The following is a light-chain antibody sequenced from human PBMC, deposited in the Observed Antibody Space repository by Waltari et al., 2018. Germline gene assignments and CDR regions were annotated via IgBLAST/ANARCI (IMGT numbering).Light chain of an antibody. J-gene: IGKJ5*01. CDR1: QSVVRY. CDR3: QQRLNWPPVT. Sequence: EVVLTQSPATLSLSPGERATLPCRASQSVVRYLAWYQQKPGQAPRLLIYDTFFRATGIPARFSGSGSGTDFTLTISSLEPEDFAVYYCQQRLNWPPVTFGQGTRLEIK. V-gene: IGKV3-11*01. CDR2: DTF.